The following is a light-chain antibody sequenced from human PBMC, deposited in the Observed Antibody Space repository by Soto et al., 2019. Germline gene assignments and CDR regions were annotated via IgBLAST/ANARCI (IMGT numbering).Light chain of an antibody. CDR2: GAS. CDR1: QSVSSN. Sequence: EIVITQSPSTLSVSPGDRATLSCRASQSVSSNLAWYQQKPGQTPRLLIHGASSRATGIPAKFSGSGSGTEFTLTISSLQSEDFAVYYCQQYEKWPPWTFGQGTKVDI. V-gene: IGKV3-15*01. CDR3: QQYEKWPPWT. J-gene: IGKJ1*01.